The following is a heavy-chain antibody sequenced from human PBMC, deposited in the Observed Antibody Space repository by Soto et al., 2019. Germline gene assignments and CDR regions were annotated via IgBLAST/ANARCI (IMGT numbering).Heavy chain of an antibody. D-gene: IGHD6-19*01. V-gene: IGHV5-51*01. CDR2: IYPGDSDT. Sequence: GESLKISCKGSGYSFTSYWIGWVRQMPGKGLEWMGIIYPGDSDTRYSPSFQGQVTISADKSISTAYLQWSSLKASDTAMYYCARSKGNSSGWYYYYYGMDVWGQGTTVTVSS. CDR3: ARSKGNSSGWYYYYYGMDV. J-gene: IGHJ6*02. CDR1: GYSFTSYW.